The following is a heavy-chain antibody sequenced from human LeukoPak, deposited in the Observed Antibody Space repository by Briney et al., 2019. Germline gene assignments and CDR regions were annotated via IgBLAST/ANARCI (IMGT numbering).Heavy chain of an antibody. V-gene: IGHV3-66*01. CDR2: IYSGGST. CDR3: ARGLRELLLKAFDI. CDR1: GFTVSSNY. J-gene: IGHJ3*02. D-gene: IGHD1-26*01. Sequence: PGGSLRLSCAASGFTVSSNYMSWVRQAPGKGLEWVSVIYSGGSTYYADSVKGRFTISRDNSKNTLYLQMNSLRAEDTAVYYCARGLRELLLKAFDIWGQGTMVTVSS.